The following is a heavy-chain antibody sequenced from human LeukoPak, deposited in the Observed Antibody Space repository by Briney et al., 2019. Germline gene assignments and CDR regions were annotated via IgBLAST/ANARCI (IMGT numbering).Heavy chain of an antibody. CDR1: GFTLSSYG. CDR3: ARGGTYSRSPLDY. D-gene: IGHD6-13*01. CDR2: INSDGSST. J-gene: IGHJ4*02. V-gene: IGHV3-74*01. Sequence: GGSLRLSCATSGFTLSSYGMHWVRKAPGKGLVWVSRINSDGSSTNYAASVKGRFTISRDNAKNTLYLEMNSLRAEDTAVYYCARGGTYSRSPLDYWGQGTLVTVSS.